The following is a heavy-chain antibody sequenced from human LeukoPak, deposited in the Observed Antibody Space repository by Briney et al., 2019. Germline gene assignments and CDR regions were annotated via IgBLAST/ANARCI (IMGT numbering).Heavy chain of an antibody. Sequence: SETLSLTCTVSGGSITYRSYYWGWIRQPPGKGLEWIGNIYYSGTAYYNPSLKSRVTISADTYRNQFSLTLYSVTAADTAVYYCARHPTPIFHNAMDVWGQGTTVTVSS. CDR2: IYYSGTA. V-gene: IGHV4-39*01. D-gene: IGHD2-21*01. CDR3: ARHPTPIFHNAMDV. J-gene: IGHJ6*02. CDR1: GGSITYRSYY.